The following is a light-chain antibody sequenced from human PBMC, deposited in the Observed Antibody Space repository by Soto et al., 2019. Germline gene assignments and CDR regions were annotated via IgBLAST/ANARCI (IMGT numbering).Light chain of an antibody. J-gene: IGKJ1*01. V-gene: IGKV3-20*01. CDR2: GAF. CDR1: QSVSSSY. Sequence: EIVLTQSPGTLSLAPGERATLSCRASQSVSSSYLAWYQQKPGQAPRLLIYGAFSRATGIPARFSGSGSVTDFTLTISRLEPEDFAVYYCQQYGSSPRTFGQGTKVEF. CDR3: QQYGSSPRT.